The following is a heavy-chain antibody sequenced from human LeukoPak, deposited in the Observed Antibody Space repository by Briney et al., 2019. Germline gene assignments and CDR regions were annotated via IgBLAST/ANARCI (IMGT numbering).Heavy chain of an antibody. D-gene: IGHD6-13*01. CDR2: IYYSGST. V-gene: IGHV4-39*01. CDR3: ARHVYEGNSWFFDY. J-gene: IGHJ4*02. Sequence: PSETLSLTCTVSGGSISSANSYWGWIRQPPGKGLGWIGTIYYSGSTYYNPSLKSRVTIFVDTSRNQFSLKLSSVTAADTALYYCARHVYEGNSWFFDYWGQGTLVTVSS. CDR1: GGSISSANSY.